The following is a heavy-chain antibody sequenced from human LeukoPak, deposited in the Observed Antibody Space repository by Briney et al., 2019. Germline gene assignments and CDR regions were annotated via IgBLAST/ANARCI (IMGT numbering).Heavy chain of an antibody. Sequence: SSQTLSLTCTVSGGSISRGSYYWSWIRQPAGKGLEWIGRVYTSGSTNYNPSLKSRVTMSVDTSKNQFSLKLSSVTAADTAVYYCAREHYDILTGYYFTYYFDYWGQGTLVTVSS. D-gene: IGHD3-9*01. J-gene: IGHJ4*02. V-gene: IGHV4-61*02. CDR2: VYTSGST. CDR3: AREHYDILTGYYFTYYFDY. CDR1: GGSISRGSYY.